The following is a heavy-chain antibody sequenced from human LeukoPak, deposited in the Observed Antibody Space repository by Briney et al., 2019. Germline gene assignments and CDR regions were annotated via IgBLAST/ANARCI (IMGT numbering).Heavy chain of an antibody. CDR2: ISGNGYSI. J-gene: IGHJ4*02. V-gene: IGHV3-23*01. CDR3: ATNSSSWYIDQ. D-gene: IGHD6-13*01. Sequence: PGGSLRLSCAASGFTFSSYAMTWVRRAPGKGLQWVSDISGNGYSIYYADSLKGRFTISRDNSKDTLYLQMNSLRAEDTAVYYCATNSSSWYIDQWGQGTLVTVSS. CDR1: GFTFSSYA.